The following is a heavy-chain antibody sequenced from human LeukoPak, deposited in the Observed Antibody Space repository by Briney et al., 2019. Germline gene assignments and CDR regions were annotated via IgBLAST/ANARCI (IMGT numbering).Heavy chain of an antibody. CDR2: IYHSGST. CDR1: NGSISRSNW. Sequence: SGTLSLTCAVSNGSISRSNWWSWVRQPPGKGLEWIGEIYHSGSTNYNPSLKSRVTISVDKSKNQFSLKLSSVTAADTAMYYCARASHDYGEYSYFDYWGQGTLVTVSS. J-gene: IGHJ4*02. D-gene: IGHD4-17*01. V-gene: IGHV4-4*02. CDR3: ARASHDYGEYSYFDY.